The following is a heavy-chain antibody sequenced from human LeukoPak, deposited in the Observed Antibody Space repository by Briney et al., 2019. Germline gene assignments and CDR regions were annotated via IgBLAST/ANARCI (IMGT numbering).Heavy chain of an antibody. D-gene: IGHD4-17*01. V-gene: IGHV4-59*01. CDR2: IYYSGST. CDR1: GGSICSYY. Sequence: SETLSLTCTVSGGSICSYYWSWIRQPPGKGLEWIGYIYYSGSTNYNPSLKSRVTISVDTSKNQFSLKLSSVTAADTAVYYCARGYYGDYVSVDYWGQGTLVTVSS. J-gene: IGHJ4*02. CDR3: ARGYYGDYVSVDY.